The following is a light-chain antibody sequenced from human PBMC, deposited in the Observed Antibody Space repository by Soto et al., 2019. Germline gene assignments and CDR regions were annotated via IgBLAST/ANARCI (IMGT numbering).Light chain of an antibody. CDR3: AAWDDSLNGFYV. J-gene: IGLJ1*01. CDR2: NND. V-gene: IGLV1-44*01. Sequence: VLTQPPSASGTPGQRVTISCSGGSSNIGTNSVNWYQQLPGRAPKLLIYNNDLRPSGVPDRFSGSKSGASASLAISGLQSEDEADYYCAAWDDSLNGFYVFGIGTKVTVL. CDR1: SSNIGTNS.